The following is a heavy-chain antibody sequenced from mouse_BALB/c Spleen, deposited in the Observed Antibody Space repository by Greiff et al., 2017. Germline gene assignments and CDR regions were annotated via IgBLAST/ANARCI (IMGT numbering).Heavy chain of an antibody. CDR1: GYTFTSYN. CDR3: ARGDYYGSSHYAMDG. D-gene: IGHD1-1*01. V-gene: IGHV1-12*01. CDR2: IYPGNGDT. Sequence: QVQLQQPGAELVKPGASVTMSCKASGYTFTSYNMHWVKQTPGQGLEWIGAIYPGNGDTSYNQKFKGKATLTADKSSSTAYMQLSSLTSEDSAVYYCARGDYYGSSHYAMDGWSRGTSVTVSS. J-gene: IGHJ4*01.